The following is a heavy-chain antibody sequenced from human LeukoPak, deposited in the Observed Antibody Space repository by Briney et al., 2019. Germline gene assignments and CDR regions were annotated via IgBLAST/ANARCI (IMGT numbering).Heavy chain of an antibody. CDR1: GFTFSDYH. V-gene: IGHV3-11*01. Sequence: GGSLRLSCAASGFTFSDYHMSWIRQAPGKGLEWVSYISSSGSTIYYADSVKGRFTISRDNAKNSLYLQMNSLRAEDTAVYYCARDSCSGGSCYFGVYYYGMDVWGQGTTVTVSS. CDR3: ARDSCSGGSCYFGVYYYGMDV. J-gene: IGHJ6*02. D-gene: IGHD2-15*01. CDR2: ISSSGSTI.